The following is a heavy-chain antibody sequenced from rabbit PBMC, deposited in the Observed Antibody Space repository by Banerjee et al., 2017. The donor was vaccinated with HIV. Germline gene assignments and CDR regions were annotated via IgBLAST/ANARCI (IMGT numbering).Heavy chain of an antibody. Sequence: QEQLEESGGDLVQPGGSLTLTCTASGFSFSNKYVMCWVRQAPGKGLEWIACINTSSGNTVYASWAKGRFTISKTSSTTVTLQMTSLTAADTATYFCARFIASFAGYGYANLWGPGTLVTVS. CDR2: INTSSGNT. V-gene: IGHV1S45*01. CDR1: GFSFSNKYV. D-gene: IGHD6-1*01. J-gene: IGHJ4*01. CDR3: ARFIASFAGYGYANL.